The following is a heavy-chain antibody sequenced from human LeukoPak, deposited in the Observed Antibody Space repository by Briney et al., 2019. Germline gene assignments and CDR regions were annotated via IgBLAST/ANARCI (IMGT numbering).Heavy chain of an antibody. V-gene: IGHV3-53*01. J-gene: IGHJ4*02. CDR2: IYSGGST. CDR1: GFTVSSNY. D-gene: IGHD1-26*01. CDR3: ARGENYYFDY. Sequence: GGSLRLSCAAPGFTVSSNYMSWVRQAPGKGLEWVSVIYSGGSTYYADSVKGRFTISRDNSKNTLYLQMNSLRAEDTAVYYCARGENYYFDYWGQGTLVTVSS.